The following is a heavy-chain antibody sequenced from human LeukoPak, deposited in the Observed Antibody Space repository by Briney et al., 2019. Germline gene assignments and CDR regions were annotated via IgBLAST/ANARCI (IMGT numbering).Heavy chain of an antibody. Sequence: ASVKVSCKASGGTFSSYAISWVRQAPGQGLEWMGGIIPIFGTANYAQKFQGRVTITADESTSTAYMELSSLRSEDTAVYYCARSITIFGVVIFNGMDVWGQGTTVTVSS. CDR1: GGTFSSYA. J-gene: IGHJ6*02. V-gene: IGHV1-69*13. CDR3: ARSITIFGVVIFNGMDV. CDR2: IIPIFGTA. D-gene: IGHD3-3*01.